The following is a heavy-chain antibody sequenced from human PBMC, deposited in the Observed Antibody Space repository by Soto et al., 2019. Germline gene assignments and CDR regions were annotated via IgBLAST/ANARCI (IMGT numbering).Heavy chain of an antibody. CDR2: IWYDGSNK. CDR3: ARDEFQQQLVAAVTFGGY. J-gene: IGHJ4*02. Sequence: GGSLRLSCAASGFTFSSYGMHWVRQAPGKGLEWVAVIWYDGSNKYYADSVKGRFTISRDNSKNTLYLQMNSLRAEDTAVYYCARDEFQQQLVAAVTFGGYWGQGTLVTVSS. V-gene: IGHV3-33*01. D-gene: IGHD6-13*01. CDR1: GFTFSSYG.